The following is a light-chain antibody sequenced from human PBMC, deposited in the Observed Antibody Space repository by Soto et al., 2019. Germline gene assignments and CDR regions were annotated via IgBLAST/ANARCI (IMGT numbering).Light chain of an antibody. V-gene: IGLV3-21*02. CDR3: QVWDSSSDPYV. CDR2: DDS. J-gene: IGLJ1*01. Sequence: SYEMTQPPSVSVAPGQTARITCGGNNIGSKSVHWYQQKPGQAPVLVVYDDSDRPSGIPERFSGSNSGNTATLTISRVEDGDEADYYCQVWDSSSDPYVFGTGTKVTV. CDR1: NIGSKS.